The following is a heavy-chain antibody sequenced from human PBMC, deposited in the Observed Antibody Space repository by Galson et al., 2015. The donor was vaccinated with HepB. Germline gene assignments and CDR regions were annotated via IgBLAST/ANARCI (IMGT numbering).Heavy chain of an antibody. D-gene: IGHD2-15*01. CDR2: IKQDGSET. CDR3: ARHICNGGICYSVFDF. V-gene: IGHV3-7*01. CDR1: GFTFSTYW. Sequence: SLRLSCAASGFTFSTYWMSWVRQAPGKGPEWVANIKQDGSETHSMDSVKGRFTISRDNVQGSLYLQMNSLRVEDTAVYYCARHICNGGICYSVFDFWGQGSMVTVSS. J-gene: IGHJ3*01.